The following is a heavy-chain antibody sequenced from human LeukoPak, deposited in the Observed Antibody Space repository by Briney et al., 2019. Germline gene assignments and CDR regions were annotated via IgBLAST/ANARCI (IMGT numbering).Heavy chain of an antibody. CDR2: IKQDGSEK. CDR3: ARERLWLGDRAFDI. J-gene: IGHJ3*02. CDR1: GFTFSSYW. D-gene: IGHD5-18*01. V-gene: IGHV3-7*01. Sequence: GGSLRLSCAASGFTFSSYWMSWVRQAPGKGLEWVANIKQDGSEKYYVDSVKGRFTISRDNAKNSPYLQMNSLRAEDTAVYYCARERLWLGDRAFDIWGQGTMVTVSS.